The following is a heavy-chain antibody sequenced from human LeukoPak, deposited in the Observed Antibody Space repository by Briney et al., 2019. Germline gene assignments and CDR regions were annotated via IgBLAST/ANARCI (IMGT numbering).Heavy chain of an antibody. V-gene: IGHV4-59*01. CDR2: IYYSGTT. CDR3: AREVGGYPRRFDP. CDR1: GGSINNYY. D-gene: IGHD5-12*01. Sequence: PSETLSLTCTVSGGSINNYYWTWIRQPPGKRLEWIGYIYYSGTTSYNPSLGSRVTISLDTSKNQFSLKLSSVTAADTAVYYCAREVGGYPRRFDPWGQGTLVTVSS. J-gene: IGHJ5*02.